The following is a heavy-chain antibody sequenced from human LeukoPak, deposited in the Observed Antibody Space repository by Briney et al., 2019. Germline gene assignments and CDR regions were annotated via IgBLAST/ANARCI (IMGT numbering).Heavy chain of an antibody. D-gene: IGHD3-22*01. V-gene: IGHV3-48*01. J-gene: IGHJ6*03. CDR1: GFTFSDYS. CDR3: AKDSSSYDWGYMDV. Sequence: GGSLRLSCAASGFTFSDYSMNWVRQAPGKGLEWISYVGISSGNTKYADSVKGRFTISRDNSKNTLYLEVNSLRAEDTAVYYCAKDSSSYDWGYMDVWGKGTTVTISS. CDR2: VGISSGNT.